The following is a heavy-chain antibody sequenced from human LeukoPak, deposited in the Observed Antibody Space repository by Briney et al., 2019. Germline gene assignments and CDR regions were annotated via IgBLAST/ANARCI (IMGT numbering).Heavy chain of an antibody. J-gene: IGHJ3*02. CDR1: GGSIRSGSYY. V-gene: IGHV4-61*02. Sequence: SQTLSLTCTVSGGSIRSGSYYWSWIRQPAGKGLEWIGRIYTSGSTNYNPSLKSRVTISVDTSKNQFSLKLSSVTAADTAVYYCARERGGQGIVVVPAAYVHDAFDIWGQGTMVTVSS. CDR2: IYTSGST. D-gene: IGHD2-2*01. CDR3: ARERGGQGIVVVPAAYVHDAFDI.